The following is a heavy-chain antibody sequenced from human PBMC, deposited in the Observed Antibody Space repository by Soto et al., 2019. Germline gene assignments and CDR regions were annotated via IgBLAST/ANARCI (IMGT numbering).Heavy chain of an antibody. CDR3: ARVQRYSSSSPHNWFDP. D-gene: IGHD6-6*01. CDR1: GFTFSDYY. J-gene: IGHJ5*02. Sequence: GGSLRLSCAASGFTFSDYYMSWIRQAPGKGLEWVSYISSDSSYTNYADSVKGRFTISRDNAKNSLYLQMNSLRAEDTAVYYCARVQRYSSSSPHNWFDPWGQGTLVTVSS. CDR2: ISSDSSYT. V-gene: IGHV3-11*06.